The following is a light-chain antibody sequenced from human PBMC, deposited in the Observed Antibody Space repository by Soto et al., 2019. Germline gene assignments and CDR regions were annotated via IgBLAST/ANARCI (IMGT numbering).Light chain of an antibody. V-gene: IGLV1-47*01. CDR2: RNN. J-gene: IGLJ2*01. CDR1: SSNIGTNY. Sequence: QSVLTQPPSASGTPGQRVTISCSGSSSNIGTNYVYWYQQLPGTAPKLLIYRNNQRPSGVPDRFSGSKSGTSASLAISGLRSEDEADYYCAAWDGSLRAVVFGRGTKLTVL. CDR3: AAWDGSLRAVV.